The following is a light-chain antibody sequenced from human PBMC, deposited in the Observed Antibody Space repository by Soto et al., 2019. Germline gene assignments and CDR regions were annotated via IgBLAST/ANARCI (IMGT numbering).Light chain of an antibody. CDR3: QQYGSSPPWT. CDR2: GAS. CDR1: KSVSSSY. J-gene: IGKJ1*01. Sequence: EIVLTQSPGTLSLSPGERATLSCRASKSVSSSYLAWYQRKPGQAPRLLIYGASSRATGIPDRFSGSGSGTDFTLTISRLEPEDFAVYYCQQYGSSPPWTFGQGTKVEIK. V-gene: IGKV3-20*01.